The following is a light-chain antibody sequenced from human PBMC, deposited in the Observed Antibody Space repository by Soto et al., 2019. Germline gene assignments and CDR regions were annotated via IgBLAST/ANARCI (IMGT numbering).Light chain of an antibody. Sequence: QSALTQPASVSGSPGQSITISCTGTSSDVGGYNYVSWYQQHPGKAPKLMIYDVSNRPSGVSDRFSGSKSGNTATLTISGLKAEGEADYSCRSYTSSSTVVFGGETKLTVL. CDR1: SSDVGGYNY. J-gene: IGLJ2*01. V-gene: IGLV2-14*01. CDR2: DVS. CDR3: RSYTSSSTVV.